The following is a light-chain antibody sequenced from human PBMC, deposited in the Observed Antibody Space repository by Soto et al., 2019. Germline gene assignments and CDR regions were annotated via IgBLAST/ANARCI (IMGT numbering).Light chain of an antibody. J-gene: IGKJ1*01. V-gene: IGKV3-15*01. CDR2: GAS. CDR1: QSVSSN. Sequence: EIVMTPSPATLSVSPVERATLSCRASQSVSSNLAWYQQKPGQAPRLLIYGASTRATGIPARFSGSGSGTEFTLTISSLQSEDFAVYYCQQYNNWPLTFGQGTKV. CDR3: QQYNNWPLT.